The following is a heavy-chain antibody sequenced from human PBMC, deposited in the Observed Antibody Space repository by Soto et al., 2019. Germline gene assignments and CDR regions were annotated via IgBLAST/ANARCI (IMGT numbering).Heavy chain of an antibody. CDR2: ISSSSSTI. CDR3: ARGDYASFSPPDY. J-gene: IGHJ4*02. CDR1: GFTFSSYS. V-gene: IGHV3-48*01. D-gene: IGHD4-17*01. Sequence: GGSLRLSCAASGFTFSSYSMNWVRQAPGKGLEWVSYISSSSSTIYYADSVKGRFTISRDNAKNSLYLQMNSLRAEDTAVYYCARGDYASFSPPDYWGQGTLVTVSS.